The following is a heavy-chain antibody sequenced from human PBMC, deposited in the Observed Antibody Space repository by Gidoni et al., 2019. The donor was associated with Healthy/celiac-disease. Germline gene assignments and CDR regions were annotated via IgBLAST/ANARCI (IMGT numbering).Heavy chain of an antibody. J-gene: IGHJ3*02. CDR2: ISSSGSTI. CDR3: ARDGFSGLLDAFDI. D-gene: IGHD3-22*01. CDR1: GFTFSSYE. Sequence: EVQLVESGGGLVQPGGSLRLSCAASGFTFSSYEMNWVRQAPGKGLEWVSYISSSGSTIYYADSVKGRFTISRDNAKNSLYLQMNSLRAEDTAVYYCARDGFSGLLDAFDIWGQGTMVTVSS. V-gene: IGHV3-48*03.